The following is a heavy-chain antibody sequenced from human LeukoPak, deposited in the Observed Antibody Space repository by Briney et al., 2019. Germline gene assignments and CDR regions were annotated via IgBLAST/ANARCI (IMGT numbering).Heavy chain of an antibody. CDR1: GGTFSSYA. Sequence: ASVKVSCKASGGTFSSYAISWVRQAPGQGLEWMGGIIPIFGTANYAQKFQGRVTITADESTSTAYMELSSLRSEDTAVYYCARVPKRRFLEWLPTTPFDPWGQGTLVTVSS. CDR2: IIPIFGTA. D-gene: IGHD3-3*01. V-gene: IGHV1-69*13. J-gene: IGHJ5*02. CDR3: ARVPKRRFLEWLPTTPFDP.